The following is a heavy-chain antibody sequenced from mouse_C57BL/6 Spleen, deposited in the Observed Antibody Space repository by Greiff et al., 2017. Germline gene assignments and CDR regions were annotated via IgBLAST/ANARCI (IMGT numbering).Heavy chain of an antibody. CDR2: IYPGSGNT. D-gene: IGHD1-1*01. CDR3: AREGNYGSSYDY. J-gene: IGHJ2*01. Sequence: QVQLQQSGAELVRPGASVKLSCKASGYTFTDYYINWVKQRPGQGLEWIARIYPGSGNTYYNEKFKGKATLTAEKSSSTAYMQLSSLTSEDSAVYFCAREGNYGSSYDYWGQGTTLTVSS. V-gene: IGHV1-76*01. CDR1: GYTFTDYY.